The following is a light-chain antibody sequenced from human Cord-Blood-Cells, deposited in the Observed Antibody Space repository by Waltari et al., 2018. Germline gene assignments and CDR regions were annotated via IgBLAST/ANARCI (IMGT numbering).Light chain of an antibody. CDR2: DAS. V-gene: IGKV3-11*01. J-gene: IGKJ2*03. Sequence: EIVLTQSPATLSLSPGERATLSCRASQLLSSYLSWYQQKPGQAPRLLLYDASNRATGSPARFSGSGSGTDFTLTISSLVPEDFAVYYCQQRSNWMYSFGQGTKLEIK. CDR3: QQRSNWMYS. CDR1: QLLSSY.